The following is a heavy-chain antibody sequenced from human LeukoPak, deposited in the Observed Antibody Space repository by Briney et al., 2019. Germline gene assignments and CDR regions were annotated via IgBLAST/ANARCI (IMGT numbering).Heavy chain of an antibody. CDR3: ARTDWYGEGYFDY. J-gene: IGHJ4*02. CDR1: GGSISSSSYY. CDR2: IYYSGST. Sequence: SETLSLTCTVSGGSISSSSYYWGWIRQPPGKGLEWIGSIYYSGSTYYNPSLKSRVTISVDTSKNQFSLKLSSVTAADTAVYYCARTDWYGEGYFDYWGQGTLVTVSS. D-gene: IGHD3-10*01. V-gene: IGHV4-39*01.